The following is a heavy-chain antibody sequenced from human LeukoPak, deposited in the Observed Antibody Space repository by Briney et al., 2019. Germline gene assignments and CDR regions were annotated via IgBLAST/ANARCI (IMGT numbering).Heavy chain of an antibody. CDR2: IYYTGST. CDR3: ARVTLPSGAFDI. J-gene: IGHJ3*02. V-gene: IGHV4-59*01. CDR1: GDSISSYY. D-gene: IGHD2-15*01. Sequence: PSETLSLTCTVSGDSISSYYWSWIRQPPGKGLEWIGYIYYTGSTNYNPSLKSRVTISVDTSKNQFSLRLSSVTAAGTAVYYCARVTLPSGAFDIWGQGTMVTVSS.